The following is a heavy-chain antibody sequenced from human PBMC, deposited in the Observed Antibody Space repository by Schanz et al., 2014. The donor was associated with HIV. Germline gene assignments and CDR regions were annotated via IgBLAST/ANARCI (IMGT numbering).Heavy chain of an antibody. CDR1: GFTFSSYA. V-gene: IGHV3-23*01. Sequence: EVQLLESGGGLVQPGGSLRLSCAASGFTFSSYAMTWVRQAPGKGLEWVSSISGSGGNTYFTDSVKGRFTVSRDNSKNTLYLQMNSLRAEDTAVYYCASTEFPYSSSSDYYYGMDVWGQGTTVTVSS. CDR2: ISGSGGNT. J-gene: IGHJ6*02. CDR3: ASTEFPYSSSSDYYYGMDV. D-gene: IGHD6-6*01.